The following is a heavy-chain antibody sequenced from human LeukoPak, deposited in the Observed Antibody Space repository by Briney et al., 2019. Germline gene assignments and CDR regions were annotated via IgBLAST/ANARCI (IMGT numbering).Heavy chain of an antibody. CDR1: GVTSNY. D-gene: IGHD6-6*01. CDR2: IYNGGTT. Sequence: GGSLRLSCAASGVTSNYMTWVRQAPGKGLEWVTVIYNGGTTYYADSVKGRFTISRDNSKSTLFVYLQMNSLRTDDTALYYCAGGGEAARSLAYWGQGALVTVSS. CDR3: AGGGEAARSLAY. V-gene: IGHV3-66*02. J-gene: IGHJ4*02.